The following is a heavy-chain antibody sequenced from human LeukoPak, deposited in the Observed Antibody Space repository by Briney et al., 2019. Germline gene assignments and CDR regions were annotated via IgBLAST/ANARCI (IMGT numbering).Heavy chain of an antibody. D-gene: IGHD2-2*01. V-gene: IGHV3-33*01. J-gene: IGHJ3*02. CDR1: GFTFSSYG. CDR2: IWYDGSNK. CDR3: ARDRTDIVVVPAAGPNDAFDI. Sequence: PGRSLRLSCAASGFTFSSYGMHWVRQAPGKGLEWVAVIWYDGSNKYYADSVKGRFTISRDNSKNTLYLQMNSLRAEDTAVYYCARDRTDIVVVPAAGPNDAFDIWGQGTMVTVSS.